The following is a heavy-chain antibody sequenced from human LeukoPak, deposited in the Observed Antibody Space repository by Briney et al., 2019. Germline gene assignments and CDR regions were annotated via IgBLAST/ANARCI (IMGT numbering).Heavy chain of an antibody. D-gene: IGHD1-1*01. V-gene: IGHV3-7*01. J-gene: IGHJ4*02. CDR2: VNEDGSAK. Sequence: GGSLRLSCVVSGLTFSNYWMIWVRQAPGKGLESVAIVNEDGSAKYYLDSVKGRFTISRDNARTSLYLEMNSLRAEDTAVYYCARDYWRSIDHWGQGTLVTVSS. CDR1: GLTFSNYW. CDR3: ARDYWRSIDH.